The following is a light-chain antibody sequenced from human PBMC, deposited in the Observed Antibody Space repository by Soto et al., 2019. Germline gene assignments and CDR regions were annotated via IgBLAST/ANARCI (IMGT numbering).Light chain of an antibody. CDR3: QQYNTYPPS. J-gene: IGKJ4*01. V-gene: IGKV1-16*02. CDR2: AAA. Sequence: DIQMTQSPSSLSASVGDRITITCRASHGINNYLAWFQQKPVKAPRSLIYAAAHLQSGVPSKFSGSGSGTDFTLTINSLQPEDFATYYCQQYNTYPPSFGGGTKVEIK. CDR1: HGINNY.